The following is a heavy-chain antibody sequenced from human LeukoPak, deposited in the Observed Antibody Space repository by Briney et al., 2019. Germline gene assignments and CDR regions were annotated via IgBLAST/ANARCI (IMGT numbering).Heavy chain of an antibody. V-gene: IGHV4-59*10. CDR3: ARSGSYSGPYVY. Sequence: SETLSLTCAVYSGSFSGYYWTWFRQPPGKGLEWIGRIYTTGSTNYNPSLKSRITISVDTSKNQFSLKLSSVTAADTAVYYCARSGSYSGPYVYWGQGTVVTVSS. D-gene: IGHD1-26*01. CDR2: IYTTGST. J-gene: IGHJ4*02. CDR1: SGSFSGYY.